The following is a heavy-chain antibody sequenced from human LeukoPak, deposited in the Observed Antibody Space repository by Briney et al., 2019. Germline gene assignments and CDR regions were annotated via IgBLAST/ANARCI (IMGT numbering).Heavy chain of an antibody. CDR3: VRDDGYYGVDY. CDR2: IKSDGTYS. CDR1: GFTLSRHW. V-gene: IGHV3-74*01. J-gene: IGHJ4*02. D-gene: IGHD3-10*01. Sequence: GGSLRLSCAASGFTLSRHWMHWVRQAPGKGLVCVARIKSDGTYSDYGGSVRGRFTISRDNAKDTLYLQMNSLRVEDTALYYCVRDDGYYGVDYWGQGTVVTVSP.